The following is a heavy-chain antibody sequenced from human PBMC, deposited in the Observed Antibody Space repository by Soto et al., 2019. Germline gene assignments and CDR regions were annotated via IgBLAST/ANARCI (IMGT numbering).Heavy chain of an antibody. V-gene: IGHV3-30*18. CDR1: GFTFSSYG. CDR3: AKDVSVAAASTGDGYLDY. D-gene: IGHD6-13*01. CDR2: ISYDGSNK. J-gene: IGHJ4*02. Sequence: GGSLRLSCAASGFTFSSYGMHWVRQAPGKGLEWVAVISYDGSNKYYADSVKGRFTISRDNSKNTLYLQMNSLRAGETAVYYCAKDVSVAAASTGDGYLDYWGQGTLVTVSS.